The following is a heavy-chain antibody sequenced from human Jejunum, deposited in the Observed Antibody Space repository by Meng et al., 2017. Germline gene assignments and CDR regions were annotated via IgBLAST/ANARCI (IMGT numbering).Heavy chain of an antibody. CDR1: GFSINPYP. CDR3: AKEEKGDYDF. J-gene: IGHJ4*02. D-gene: IGHD2-21*01. Sequence: GESLKISCVASGFSINPYPIHWVRQTPEKGLESVSAISPNSDRAYYADSVKGRFTISRDNSKNTVYLQMGSLRIEDTAVYYCAKEEKGDYDFWGPGTPVTVSS. CDR2: ISPNSDRA. V-gene: IGHV3-64*02.